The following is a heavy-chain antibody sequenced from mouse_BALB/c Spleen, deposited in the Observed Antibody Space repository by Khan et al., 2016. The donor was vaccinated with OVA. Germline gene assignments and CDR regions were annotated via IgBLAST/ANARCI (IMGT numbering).Heavy chain of an antibody. CDR1: GYSITSDYA. Sequence: EVKLEESGPGLVKPSQSLSLTCTVTGYSITSDYAWNWIRQFPGNKLEWMGYISYSGSTSYNPSLTSRISITRDTSKNQFFLQLNSVTTGDTATYYCARRAYYANWYFDVGGAGTTVTVSS. CDR2: ISYSGST. J-gene: IGHJ1*01. D-gene: IGHD1-1*02. CDR3: ARRAYYANWYFDV. V-gene: IGHV3-2*02.